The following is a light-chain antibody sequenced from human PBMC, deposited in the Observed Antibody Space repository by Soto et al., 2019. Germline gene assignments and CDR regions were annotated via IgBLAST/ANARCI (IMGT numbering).Light chain of an antibody. V-gene: IGLV1-44*01. CDR1: SSNIGSNT. CDR3: AAWDDSLNGSYV. CDR2: RNN. Sequence: QSALTQPPSASGTPGQRVTISCSGSSSNIGSNTVNWYQQLPGTAPKLLIYRNNQRPSGVPDRFSGSKSGTSASLAISGLQSEDEADYYCAAWDDSLNGSYVFGTGTKLTVL. J-gene: IGLJ1*01.